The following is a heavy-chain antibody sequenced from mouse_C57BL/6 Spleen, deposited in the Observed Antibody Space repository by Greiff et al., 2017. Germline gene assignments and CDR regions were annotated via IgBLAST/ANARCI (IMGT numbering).Heavy chain of an antibody. V-gene: IGHV3-6*01. CDR2: ISYDGSN. Sequence: EVKLVESGPGLVKPSQSLSLTCSVTGYSITSGYYWNWIRQFPGNKLEWMGYISYDGSNNYNPSLKNRISITRDTSKNQFFLKLNSVTTEDTATYYCAHYGSSPSWFAYWGQGTLVTVSA. CDR3: AHYGSSPSWFAY. CDR1: GYSITSGYY. J-gene: IGHJ3*01. D-gene: IGHD1-1*01.